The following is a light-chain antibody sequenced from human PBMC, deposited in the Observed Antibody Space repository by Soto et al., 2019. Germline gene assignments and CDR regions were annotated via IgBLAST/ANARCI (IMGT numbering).Light chain of an antibody. CDR3: QQYNNWPPIT. Sequence: EIVMTQSPAILSVSPGEGATLPCRASQSVSSNLAWYQQKPGQAPRLLIYGASTRATGIPARFSGSGSGTEFTLTISSLQSEDFAVYYCQQYNNWPPITFGQGTRLEIK. V-gene: IGKV3-15*01. J-gene: IGKJ5*01. CDR2: GAS. CDR1: QSVSSN.